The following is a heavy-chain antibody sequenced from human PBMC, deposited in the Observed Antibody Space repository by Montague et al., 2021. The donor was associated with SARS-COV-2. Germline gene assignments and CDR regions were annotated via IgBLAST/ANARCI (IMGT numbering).Heavy chain of an antibody. CDR3: ARLLGSCTNGVCRTYYYYALDV. CDR2: IYCSGST. J-gene: IGHJ6*02. Sequence: SETLSLTCTVSGGSISGFYWSWIRQPPGKGLEWIGYIYCSGSTKYNPSLESRVAVSVDRSKNQVSLKLTSVTAADTAVYYCARLLGSCTNGVCRTYYYYALDVWGQGATVTVSS. D-gene: IGHD2-8*01. V-gene: IGHV4-59*01. CDR1: GGSISGFY.